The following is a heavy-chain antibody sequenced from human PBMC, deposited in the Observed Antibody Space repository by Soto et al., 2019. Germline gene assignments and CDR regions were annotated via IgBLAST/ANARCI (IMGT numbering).Heavy chain of an antibody. CDR2: ISGSGGST. CDR1: GFTFSSYA. CDR3: AKDLGASYDF. J-gene: IGHJ6*02. Sequence: EVQLLESGGGLVQPGGSLRLSCAASGFTFSSYAMSWVRQAPGKGLEWVSAISGSGGSTYYADSVKGRFTISRDNSKNTLYLQMSSLSAEDTYVYYCAKDLGASYDFWGQGTTVTVSS. V-gene: IGHV3-23*01.